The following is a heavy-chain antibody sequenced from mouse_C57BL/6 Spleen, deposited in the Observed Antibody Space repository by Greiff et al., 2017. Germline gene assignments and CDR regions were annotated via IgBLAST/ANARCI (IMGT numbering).Heavy chain of an antibody. D-gene: IGHD2-3*01. J-gene: IGHJ3*01. CDR2: IRSKSSNSAT. CDR1: GFTFNTYA. Sequence: EVKLVESGGGLVQPKGSLKLSCAASGFTFNTYAMHWVRQAPGKGLEWVARIRSKSSNSATYYADSVKDRFTISRDDSQSMLYLQMNNLKTEDTAMYYCVREGYDGYYLFAYWGKGTLVTVSA. V-gene: IGHV10-3*01. CDR3: VREGYDGYYLFAY.